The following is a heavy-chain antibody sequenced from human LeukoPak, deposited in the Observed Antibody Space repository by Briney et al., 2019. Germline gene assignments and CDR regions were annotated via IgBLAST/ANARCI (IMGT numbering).Heavy chain of an antibody. D-gene: IGHD4-17*01. J-gene: IGHJ4*02. V-gene: IGHV3-23*01. CDR1: GFTFSSYA. CDR3: AKDHFADYGDYVGFFGY. Sequence: GGSLRLSCAASGFTFSSYAMSWVRQAPGKGLEWVSAISGSGGSTYYADSVKGRFTISRDNSKNTLYLQMNSMRAEDTAVYYCAKDHFADYGDYVGFFGYWSQATLVTVYS. CDR2: ISGSGGST.